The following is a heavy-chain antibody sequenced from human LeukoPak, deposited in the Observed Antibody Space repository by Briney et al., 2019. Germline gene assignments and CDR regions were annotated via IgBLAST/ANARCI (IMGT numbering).Heavy chain of an antibody. V-gene: IGHV4-4*02. CDR1: GGSISSSNW. CDR3: ARDSDSYGTDY. D-gene: IGHD5-18*01. Sequence: PSGTLSLTCAVSGGSISSSNWWSWVRQPPGKGLEWIGEIYHSGSTNYIPSLKSRVTISVDTSKNQFSLNLTSVTAADTAVYYCARDSDSYGTDYWGQGTLVTVSS. CDR2: IYHSGST. J-gene: IGHJ4*02.